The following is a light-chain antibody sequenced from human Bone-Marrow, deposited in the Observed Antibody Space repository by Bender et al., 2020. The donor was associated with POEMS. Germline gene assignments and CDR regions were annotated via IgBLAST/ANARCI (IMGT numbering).Light chain of an antibody. V-gene: IGLV3-1*01. J-gene: IGLJ3*02. Sequence: SYELTQPPSVSVSPGQTASITCSGDKLGDKYACWYQQQPGQSPVLVIYQDSKRPSGIPERFSGSHSGNTATLTISGTQAMDEADYYCQSFDTSLSGWVFGAGTKLTV. CDR1: KLGDKY. CDR3: QSFDTSLSGWV. CDR2: QDS.